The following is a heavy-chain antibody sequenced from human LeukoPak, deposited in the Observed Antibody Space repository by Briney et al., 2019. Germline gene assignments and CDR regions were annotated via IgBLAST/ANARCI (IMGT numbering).Heavy chain of an antibody. V-gene: IGHV3-23*01. CDR2: ISGSGDSA. J-gene: IGHJ6*03. CDR1: GFTFSSYA. CDR3: ASYSGYDVYYYYYMDV. D-gene: IGHD5-12*01. Sequence: GGSLRLSCAASGFTFSSYAMSWVRQAPGKGLEWVSVISGSGDSADYADSVKGRFTVSRDNSKNTLYLQMNSLRAEDTAVYYCASYSGYDVYYYYYMDVWGKGTTVTVSS.